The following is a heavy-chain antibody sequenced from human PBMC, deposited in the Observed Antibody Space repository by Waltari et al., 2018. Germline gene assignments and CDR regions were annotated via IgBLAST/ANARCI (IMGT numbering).Heavy chain of an antibody. Sequence: QVQLVQSGAEVKKPGASVKVSCKASGYTFTSYDINWVRQATGQGLEWMGWRNPISGNTGDAQKFQGRVTMTRNTSRSTAYMGLSSLRSEDTAVYYCARGRIVGATRPSALGYWGQGTLVTVSS. CDR1: GYTFTSYD. V-gene: IGHV1-8*01. J-gene: IGHJ4*02. D-gene: IGHD1-26*01. CDR2: RNPISGNT. CDR3: ARGRIVGATRPSALGY.